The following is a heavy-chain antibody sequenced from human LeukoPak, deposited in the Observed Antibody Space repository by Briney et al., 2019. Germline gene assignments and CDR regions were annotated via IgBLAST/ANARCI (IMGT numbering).Heavy chain of an antibody. V-gene: IGHV3-66*01. Sequence: PGGSLRLSCAGSGFTVSSNYMSWVRQAPGKGLEWVSLMYSGGSTYYADSVKGRFTISRDKSKNTLYLQMNSLRDGDTAVYYCARDFLTNTFDIWGQGTMVTVSS. CDR1: GFTVSSNY. J-gene: IGHJ3*02. CDR2: MYSGGST. D-gene: IGHD2-8*01. CDR3: ARDFLTNTFDI.